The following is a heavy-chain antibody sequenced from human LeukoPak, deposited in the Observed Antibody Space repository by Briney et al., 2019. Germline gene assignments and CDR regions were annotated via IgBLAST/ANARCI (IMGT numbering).Heavy chain of an antibody. CDR3: ARDIVGDSSGYYYGL. V-gene: IGHV1-69*13. Sequence: GASVKVSCKASGGTFSSYAISWVRQAPGQGLEWMGGIIPIFGTANYAQKFQGRVTITADESTSTAYMELSSLRSEDTAVYYCARDIVGDSSGYYYGLWGQGALVTVSS. CDR1: GGTFSSYA. J-gene: IGHJ4*02. D-gene: IGHD3-22*01. CDR2: IIPIFGTA.